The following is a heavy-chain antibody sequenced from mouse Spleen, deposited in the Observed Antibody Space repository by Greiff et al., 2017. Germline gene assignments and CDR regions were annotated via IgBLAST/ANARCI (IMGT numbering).Heavy chain of an antibody. CDR1: GYTFTDYY. Sequence: VQLQQSGPELVKPGASVKISCKASGYTFTDYYMNWVKQSHGKSLEWIGDINPNNGGTSYNQKFKGKATLTVDKSSSTAYMELRSLTSEDSAVYYCARGGFYYGSSHSSDYWGQGTTLTVSS. CDR2: INPNNGGT. J-gene: IGHJ2*01. CDR3: ARGGFYYGSSHSSDY. V-gene: IGHV1-26*01. D-gene: IGHD1-1*01.